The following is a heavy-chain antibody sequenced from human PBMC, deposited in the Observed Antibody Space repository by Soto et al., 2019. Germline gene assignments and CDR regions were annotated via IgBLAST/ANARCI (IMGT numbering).Heavy chain of an antibody. CDR1: GFTFSDFY. J-gene: IGHJ6*02. V-gene: IGHV3-11*01. D-gene: IGHD3-22*01. CDR2: ITSSGTTI. CDR3: ARDSYYYDNSGYPSTYYYYGMDV. Sequence: PGGSLRLSCAASGFTFSDFYMSWIRQAPGKGLEWVSYITSSGTTIYYADSVKGRFTISRDNAKNSLHLQMNGLRAEDTAVYYCARDSYYYDNSGYPSTYYYYGMDVWGQGTTVTVSS.